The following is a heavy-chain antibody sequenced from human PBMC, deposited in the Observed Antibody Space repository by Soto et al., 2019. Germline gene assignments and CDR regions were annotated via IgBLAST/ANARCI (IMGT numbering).Heavy chain of an antibody. V-gene: IGHV3-30-3*01. CDR1: GFTFSSYA. D-gene: IGHD4-4*01. CDR2: ISYDGSNK. J-gene: IGHJ4*02. Sequence: GGSLRLSCAASGFTFSSYAMHWVRQAPGKGLEWVAVISYDGSNKYYADSVKGRFTISRDNSKNTLYLQMNSLRAEDTAVYYCAREYMTTVTTSFDYWGQGTLVTVSS. CDR3: AREYMTTVTTSFDY.